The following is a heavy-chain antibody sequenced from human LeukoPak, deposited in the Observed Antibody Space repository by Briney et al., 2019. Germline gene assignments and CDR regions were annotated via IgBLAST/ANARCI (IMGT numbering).Heavy chain of an antibody. J-gene: IGHJ6*02. CDR2: ISSSGSTI. V-gene: IGHV3-11*01. CDR1: GFTFSDYY. Sequence: GGSLRLSCAASGFTFSDYYMIWLPQAPGKGLEWVSYISSSGSTIYYADSVKGRFTISRDNAKNSLYLQMNSLRAEDTAVYYCARVRLWFGELNYYYYGMDVWGQGTTVTVSS. D-gene: IGHD3-10*01. CDR3: ARVRLWFGELNYYYYGMDV.